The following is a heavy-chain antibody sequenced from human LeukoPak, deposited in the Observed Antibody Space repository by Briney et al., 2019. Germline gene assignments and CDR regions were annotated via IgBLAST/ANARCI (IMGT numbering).Heavy chain of an antibody. CDR3: ARGPSEGHGLNYYYDGMDV. Sequence: PGGSLRLSCAASGFTFSSYGMHWVRQAPGKGLEWVAVIWYAGSIKYYADSVKCRFTISRDKSKNTLYLQMNSLRAEDTAVYYCARGPSEGHGLNYYYDGMDVWGQGTTVTVSS. V-gene: IGHV3-33*01. D-gene: IGHD2-2*03. J-gene: IGHJ6*02. CDR2: IWYAGSIK. CDR1: GFTFSSYG.